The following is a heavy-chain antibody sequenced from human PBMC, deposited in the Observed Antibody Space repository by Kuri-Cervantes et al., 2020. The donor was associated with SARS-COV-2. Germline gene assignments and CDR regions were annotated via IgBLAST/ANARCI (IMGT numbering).Heavy chain of an antibody. V-gene: IGHV4-39*01. CDR3: ARHATGYSSSSYLGYYAMDV. D-gene: IGHD6-13*01. CDR2: IYYGGST. Sequence: SETLSLTCTVSGGSISSTSSYWGWIRQPSVKGLECIGTIYYGGSTYYNPSLKSRTTISVDTSKNQFSLRLSSVTAADTAVYYCARHATGYSSSSYLGYYAMDVWGKGTTVTVSS. J-gene: IGHJ6*04. CDR1: GGSISSTSSY.